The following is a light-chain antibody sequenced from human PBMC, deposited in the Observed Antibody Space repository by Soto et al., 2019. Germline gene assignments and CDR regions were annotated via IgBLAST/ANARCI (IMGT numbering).Light chain of an antibody. J-gene: IGLJ1*01. V-gene: IGLV2-14*01. Sequence: QSALTQPASVSGSPGQSIAISCTGTSSDIGAYNYVSWYQQHPGKAPKLMIYEVTIRPSGVSDRFSGSKSGNTASLTVSGLQAEDEADYYCSSYTGGNPSYVFGTGTKVTVL. CDR2: EVT. CDR1: SSDIGAYNY. CDR3: SSYTGGNPSYV.